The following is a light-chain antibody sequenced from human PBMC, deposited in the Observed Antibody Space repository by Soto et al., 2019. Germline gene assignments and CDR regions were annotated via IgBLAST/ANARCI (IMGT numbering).Light chain of an antibody. J-gene: IGKJ1*01. CDR3: QQSYSNPRT. CDR1: QSSSSY. Sequence: DIQMNQSPSSLSASVGDRVTIACGGSQSSSSYLTWYQQNPGKAPNALIYAASSLQSGVPSRFSGSGSGTDFTLTISSLKPEDFVTYYCQQSYSNPRTFGHGTKVDIK. CDR2: AAS. V-gene: IGKV1-39*01.